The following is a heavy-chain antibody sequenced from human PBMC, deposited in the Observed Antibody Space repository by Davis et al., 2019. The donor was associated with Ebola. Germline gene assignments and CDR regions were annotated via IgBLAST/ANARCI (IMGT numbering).Heavy chain of an antibody. D-gene: IGHD6-13*01. Sequence: ASVKVSCKASGYTFAIYYIHWVRQAPGQGLEWMGCINPNSGGTKYAQKFQGRVTMTRDTSISTAYMELSSLRSDDTAVYYCGRDLERRDGSSWSYYYYYMDVWGKGTTVTVSS. CDR3: GRDLERRDGSSWSYYYYYMDV. CDR2: INPNSGGT. J-gene: IGHJ6*03. V-gene: IGHV1-2*02. CDR1: GYTFAIYY.